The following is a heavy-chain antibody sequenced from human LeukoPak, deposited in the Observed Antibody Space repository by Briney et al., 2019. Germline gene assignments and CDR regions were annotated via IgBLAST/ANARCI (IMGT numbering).Heavy chain of an antibody. CDR1: DCSISSYY. CDR3: ARTLCSGGSCYCDY. CDR2: IYYSGST. J-gene: IGHJ4*02. V-gene: IGHV4-59*01. Sequence: PSETLSLTCTASDCSISSYYWSWIRQPPGKGLEWIGYIYYSGSTNYNPSLKSRVTISVDTSKNQFSLKLSSVTAADTAVYYCARTLCSGGSCYCDYWGQGTLVTVSS. D-gene: IGHD2-15*01.